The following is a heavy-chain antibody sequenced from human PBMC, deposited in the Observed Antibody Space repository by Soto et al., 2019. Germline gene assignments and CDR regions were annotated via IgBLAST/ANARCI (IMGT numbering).Heavy chain of an antibody. V-gene: IGHV1-8*01. CDR2: MNPNSGNT. Sequence: EASVKVSCKXSGYTFTSYEINWVRQATGQGLEWMGWMNPNSGNTGYAQKFQGRVTMTRNTSISTAYMELSSLRSEDTAVYYCARVNPLGRSPPGYWGQGTLVTVSS. CDR1: GYTFTSYE. CDR3: ARVNPLGRSPPGY. J-gene: IGHJ4*02.